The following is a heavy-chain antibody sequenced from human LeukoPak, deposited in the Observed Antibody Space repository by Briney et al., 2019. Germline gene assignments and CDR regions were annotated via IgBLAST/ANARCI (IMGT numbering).Heavy chain of an antibody. D-gene: IGHD3-22*01. J-gene: IGHJ4*02. V-gene: IGHV3-33*01. CDR2: IWSDGSST. Sequence: PGRSLRLSCAASGFTFSSYGMHWVRQAPGKGLECVAVIWSDGSSTYYADSVKGRFTISRDNSKNTLYLQENSLRAEDTAVYYCARWGRSSGYLDSWGQGTLVTVSS. CDR1: GFTFSSYG. CDR3: ARWGRSSGYLDS.